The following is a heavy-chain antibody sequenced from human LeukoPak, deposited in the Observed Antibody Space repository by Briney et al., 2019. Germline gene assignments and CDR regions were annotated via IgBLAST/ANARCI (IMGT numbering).Heavy chain of an antibody. CDR1: GFAFSSFA. CDR3: ARDQMISAAGLDY. D-gene: IGHD6-13*01. Sequence: GGSLRLSCTASGFAFSSFAMHWVRQAPGKGLEWVAVISYDGSNKYFADSVKGRFIISRDNSKNTLYLQMNSLRAEDTAVYYCARDQMISAAGLDYWGQGTLVTVSS. CDR2: ISYDGSNK. J-gene: IGHJ4*02. V-gene: IGHV3-30-3*01.